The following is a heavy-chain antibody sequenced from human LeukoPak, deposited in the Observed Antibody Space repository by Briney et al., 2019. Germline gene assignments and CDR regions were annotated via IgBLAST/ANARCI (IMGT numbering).Heavy chain of an antibody. V-gene: IGHV4-39*01. CDR2: IYYSGST. Sequence: PSETLSLTCTVSGGSISSSSYYWGWIRQPPGKGLEWIGSIYYSGSTYYNPSLKSPVTVSVDTSKNQFSLKLSSVTAADAAVYSCASLGGIAAAGTPRYGMDVWGKGTTVTVSS. D-gene: IGHD6-13*01. J-gene: IGHJ6*04. CDR3: ASLGGIAAAGTPRYGMDV. CDR1: GGSISSSSYY.